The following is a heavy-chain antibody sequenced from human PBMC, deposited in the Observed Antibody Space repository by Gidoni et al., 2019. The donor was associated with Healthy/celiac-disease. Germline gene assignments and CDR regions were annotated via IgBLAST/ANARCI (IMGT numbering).Heavy chain of an antibody. CDR2: ISSSSSTK. CDR1: GSPFSSYS. CDR3: AREPTTVTILDY. D-gene: IGHD4-17*01. J-gene: IGHJ4*02. V-gene: IGHV3-48*02. Sequence: EVQTVDSGGGLVQPAGSLRLHCAASGSPFSSYSMNWVRQAPGKGLEWVSYISSSSSTKNYADSVKGQFTISRDNAKNSLYLQMNSLRDEDTAVYYCAREPTTVTILDYWGQGTLVTVSS.